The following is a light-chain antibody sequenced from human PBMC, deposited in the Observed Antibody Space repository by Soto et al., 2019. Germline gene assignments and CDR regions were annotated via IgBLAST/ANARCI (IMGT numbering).Light chain of an antibody. J-gene: IGKJ2*01. Sequence: DIVMTQSPDSLAVSLGERATINCKSSQSVLYSSNNKNYLAWYQQKPGQPPKLLIYWASTRESGFPDRLSGRGSWTDFTLNISSLQAEDVAVYYCQQYYIPPLTFGQGTKLEIK. CDR3: QQYYIPPLT. V-gene: IGKV4-1*01. CDR1: QSVLYSSNNKNY. CDR2: WAS.